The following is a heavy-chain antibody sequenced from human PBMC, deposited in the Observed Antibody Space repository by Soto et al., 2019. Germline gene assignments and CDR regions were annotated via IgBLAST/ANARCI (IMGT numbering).Heavy chain of an antibody. CDR3: AKTVYYDFWSGPSRFDY. V-gene: IGHV3-23*04. CDR2: ISGSGGST. J-gene: IGHJ4*02. D-gene: IGHD3-3*01. CDR1: GFTFSNFG. Sequence: EVQLVESGGGLVQPGGSLRLSCEASGFTFSNFGINWVRQAPGKGLEWVSAISGSGGSTYYADSVKGRFTISRDNSKNTLYLQMNSLRAEDTAVYYCAKTVYYDFWSGPSRFDYWGQGTLVTVSS.